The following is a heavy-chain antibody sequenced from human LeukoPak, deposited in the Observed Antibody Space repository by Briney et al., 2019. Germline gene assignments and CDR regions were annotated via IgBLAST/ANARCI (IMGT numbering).Heavy chain of an antibody. D-gene: IGHD3-3*01. J-gene: IGHJ3*02. CDR2: MRGSGGST. Sequence: GGFLRLSCAASGFAFNNYVMTWVRQAPGKGLEWVSSMRGSGGSTYYSDSVKGRFTMSRDNSKNTLYLQMNSLRAEDTAVYYCAKVSGSRDLHIWGQGTMVTVSS. CDR3: AKVSGSRDLHI. CDR1: GFAFNNYV. V-gene: IGHV3-23*01.